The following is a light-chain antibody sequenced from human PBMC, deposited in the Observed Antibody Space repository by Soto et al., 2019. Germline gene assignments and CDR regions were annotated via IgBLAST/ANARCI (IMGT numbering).Light chain of an antibody. CDR3: QQYNNWPPST. J-gene: IGKJ2*02. CDR2: DTS. V-gene: IGKV3-15*01. Sequence: EIVMTQSPATLSVSPGERATLSCRASQSVRSNLAWYQQKPGKAPRLLIYDTSTRATGIPARFSGSGSGTEFTLTISSLESEDFAVYYCQQYNNWPPSTFGQGTQLEIK. CDR1: QSVRSN.